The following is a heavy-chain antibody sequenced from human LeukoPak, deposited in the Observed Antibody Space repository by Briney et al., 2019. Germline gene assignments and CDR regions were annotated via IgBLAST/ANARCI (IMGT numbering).Heavy chain of an antibody. CDR1: GFTFSGYA. J-gene: IGHJ4*02. D-gene: IGHD3-22*01. CDR2: ISGSGITT. Sequence: GGSLRLSCAASGFTFSGYAMSWVRQAPGKGLEWVSAISGSGITTYYSDSVKGRFTISRDNSKNTVFLQMSSLRAEDTAVYYCAKDYYYDSSGYYAYTYYFDYWGQGTLVTVSS. CDR3: AKDYYYDSSGYYAYTYYFDY. V-gene: IGHV3-23*01.